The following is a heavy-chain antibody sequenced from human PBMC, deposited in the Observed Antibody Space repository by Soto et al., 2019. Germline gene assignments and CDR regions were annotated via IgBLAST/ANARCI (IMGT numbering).Heavy chain of an antibody. CDR1: GYTFTSYY. V-gene: IGHV1-46*01. D-gene: IGHD3-3*01. CDR3: ARDKEDLWSGYYDNWFDP. J-gene: IGHJ5*02. CDR2: INPSGGST. Sequence: ASVKVSCKASGYTFTSYYMHWVRQAPGQGLEWMGIINPSGGSTSYAQKFQGRVAMTRDTSTSTVYMELSSLRSEDTAVYYCARDKEDLWSGYYDNWFDPWGQGTLVTVSS.